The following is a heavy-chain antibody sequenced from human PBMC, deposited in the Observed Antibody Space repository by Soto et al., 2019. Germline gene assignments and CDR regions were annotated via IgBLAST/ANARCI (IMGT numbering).Heavy chain of an antibody. CDR2: IYYSGST. Sequence: SETLSLTCTVSGGSISSSSYYWGWIRQPPGKGLEWIGSIYYSGSTYYNPSLKSRVTISVDTSKNQFSLKLSSVTAADTAVYYCARHFTMVRGVISWFDPWGQGTLGTVSS. V-gene: IGHV4-39*01. CDR1: GGSISSSSYY. J-gene: IGHJ5*02. CDR3: ARHFTMVRGVISWFDP. D-gene: IGHD3-10*01.